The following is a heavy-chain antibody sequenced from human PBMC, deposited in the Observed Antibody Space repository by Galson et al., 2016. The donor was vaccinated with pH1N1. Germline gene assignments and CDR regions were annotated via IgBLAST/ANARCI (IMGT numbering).Heavy chain of an antibody. Sequence: SLRLSCAASGFSLSSYWMSWVRQAPGKGLEWVANINVDGSEKYFVDSVKGRFTISSDNAENSVYLQMNSLRVDDTAVYHCVREIGGGRAYWGQGTLVTVSS. J-gene: IGHJ4*02. CDR3: VREIGGGRAY. D-gene: IGHD2-15*01. CDR2: INVDGSEK. CDR1: GFSLSSYW. V-gene: IGHV3-7*03.